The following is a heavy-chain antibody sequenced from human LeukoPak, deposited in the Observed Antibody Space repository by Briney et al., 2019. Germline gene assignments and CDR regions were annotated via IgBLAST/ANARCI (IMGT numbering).Heavy chain of an antibody. V-gene: IGHV3-23*01. CDR3: AKDKLEYYFDY. CDR2: ISGSGSGT. J-gene: IGHJ4*02. CDR1: GFTFNSYD. Sequence: GGSLRLSCAASGFTFNSYDMSWVRQAPGKALEWVSAISGSGSGTYYADSVKGRFSISRDNSKNTLYLQMNSLRAEDTAVYYCAKDKLEYYFDYWGQGTLVTVSS.